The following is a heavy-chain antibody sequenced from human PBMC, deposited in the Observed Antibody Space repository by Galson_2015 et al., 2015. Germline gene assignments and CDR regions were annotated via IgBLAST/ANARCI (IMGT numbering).Heavy chain of an antibody. V-gene: IGHV3-23*01. J-gene: IGHJ4*02. CDR1: GFTFSGYA. Sequence: SLRLSCAASGFTFSGYAMGWVRQAPGKGLDWVSLLSGSGGSMDYADSVQGRVTISRDTSKNTLYLQMDSLRADDTAVYYCVRGVVGPFAYWGQGSLVTVSS. D-gene: IGHD2-15*01. CDR2: LSGSGGSM. CDR3: VRGVVGPFAY.